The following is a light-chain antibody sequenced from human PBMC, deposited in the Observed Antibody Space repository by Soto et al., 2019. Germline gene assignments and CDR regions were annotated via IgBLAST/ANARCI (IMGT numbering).Light chain of an antibody. J-gene: IGLJ3*02. CDR3: AVWDDSLNGPV. V-gene: IGLV1-44*01. CDR1: RSNIGSNA. CDR2: SNN. Sequence: QSVLTQPPSASGTPGQGVTISCSGSRSNIGSNAVSWFQRLPGTSPKLLIYSNNQRPSGVPDRFSDSKSGTSASLAISRLQSEDEADYYCAVWDDSLNGPVFGGGTKVTVL.